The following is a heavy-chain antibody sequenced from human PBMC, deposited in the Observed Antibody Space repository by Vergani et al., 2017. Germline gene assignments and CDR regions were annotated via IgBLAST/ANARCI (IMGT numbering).Heavy chain of an antibody. CDR1: GYTPTGLS. V-gene: IGHV1-24*01. CDR3: AVGGWYVGYYYYGMDV. D-gene: IGHD6-19*01. Sequence: QVQLVQSGAEVKKPGASVMVSCKVSGYTPTGLSIHWVRQAPGKGLEWMGGFDPEGGETIYAQNFQGRVTMTEDTSTDTAYMELSSLRSEDTAVYYCAVGGWYVGYYYYGMDVWRQGP. CDR2: FDPEGGET. J-gene: IGHJ6*02.